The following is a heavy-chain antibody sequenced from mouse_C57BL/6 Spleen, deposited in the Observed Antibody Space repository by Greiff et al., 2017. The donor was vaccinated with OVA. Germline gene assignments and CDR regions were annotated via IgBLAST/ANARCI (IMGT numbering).Heavy chain of an antibody. CDR3: ARGDGSSSYFDY. D-gene: IGHD1-1*01. CDR1: GYTFTSYG. CDR2: IYPRSGNT. J-gene: IGHJ2*01. V-gene: IGHV1-81*01. Sequence: QVQLQQSGAELARPGASVKLSCKASGYTFTSYGISWVKQRTGQGLEWIGEIYPRSGNTYYNEKFKGKATLTADKSSSTAYMELRSLTSEDSAVYFCARGDGSSSYFDYWGQGTTLTVSS.